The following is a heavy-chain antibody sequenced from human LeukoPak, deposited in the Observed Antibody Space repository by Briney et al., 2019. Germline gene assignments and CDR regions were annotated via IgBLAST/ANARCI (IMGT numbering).Heavy chain of an antibody. CDR1: GYSFTSYR. CDR2: IYPGDSDT. J-gene: IGHJ6*03. CDR3: ARHLQGSVAGGYYMDV. D-gene: IGHD6-19*01. Sequence: GESLQISCKGSGYSFTSYRIGWVRQMPGKGLEWMGIIYPGDSDTRYSPSFQGQVTISADKSISTAYLQWSSLKASDTAMYYYARHLQGSVAGGYYMDVWGKGTTVTVSS. V-gene: IGHV5-51*01.